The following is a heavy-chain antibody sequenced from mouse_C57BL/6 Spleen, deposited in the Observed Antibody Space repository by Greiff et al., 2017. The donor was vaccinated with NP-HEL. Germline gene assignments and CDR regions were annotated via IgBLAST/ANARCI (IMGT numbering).Heavy chain of an antibody. D-gene: IGHD2-1*01. CDR3: AKGGNYEFAY. V-gene: IGHV1-26*01. J-gene: IGHJ3*01. Sequence: EVQLQQSGPELVKPGASVKISCKASGYTFTDYYMNWVKQSPGKSLEWIGDINPNNGGTSYNQKFKGKATLTVDKSSSTAYMELRSLTSEDSAVYYCAKGGNYEFAYWGQGTLVTVSA. CDR2: INPNNGGT. CDR1: GYTFTDYY.